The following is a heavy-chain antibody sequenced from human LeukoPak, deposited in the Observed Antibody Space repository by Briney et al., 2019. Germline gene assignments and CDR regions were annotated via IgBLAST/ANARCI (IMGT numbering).Heavy chain of an antibody. Sequence: SETLSLTCTVSGGSISSYYWSWIRQPPGKGLEWIGYIYYSGSTYYNPSLKSRVTISVDTSKNQFSLKLSSVTAADTAVYYCARQGRGGSGWLSFDYWGQGTLVTVSS. J-gene: IGHJ4*02. CDR2: IYYSGST. CDR1: GGSISSYY. V-gene: IGHV4-59*08. CDR3: ARQGRGGSGWLSFDY. D-gene: IGHD6-19*01.